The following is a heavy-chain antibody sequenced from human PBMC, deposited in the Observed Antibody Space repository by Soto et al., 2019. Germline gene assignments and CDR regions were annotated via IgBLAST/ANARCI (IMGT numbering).Heavy chain of an antibody. J-gene: IGHJ4*02. Sequence: SSETLSLTCIVSGESISSSSYYWGWIRQPPGKGLEWIGSIYYSGRTYYNPSFKSRVTISIDTSKNQFSLKLISVTATDTAVYYCARQRTTVVTQAYFDHCGQGALVTVSS. CDR1: GESISSSSYY. D-gene: IGHD2-21*02. CDR2: IYYSGRT. CDR3: ARQRTTVVTQAYFDH. V-gene: IGHV4-39*01.